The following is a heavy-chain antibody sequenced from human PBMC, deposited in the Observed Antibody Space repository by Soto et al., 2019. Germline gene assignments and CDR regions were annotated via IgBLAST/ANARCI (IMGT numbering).Heavy chain of an antibody. CDR3: AKHGGGGTYYGSLRLDS. J-gene: IGHJ4*02. V-gene: IGHV3-23*01. CDR1: GFTFSTYA. Sequence: GGSLRLSCAASGFTFSTYAMSWVRQAPGKGLEWVSTISDSGGATYYADSVKGRFTISRDNSKNTLYLQMNSLRAEDTALFYCAKHGGGGTYYGSLRLDSWGQGALVTVS. D-gene: IGHD1-26*01. CDR2: ISDSGGAT.